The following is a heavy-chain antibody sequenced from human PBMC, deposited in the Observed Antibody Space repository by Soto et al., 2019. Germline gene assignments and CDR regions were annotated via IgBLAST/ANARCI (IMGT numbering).Heavy chain of an antibody. CDR3: ASIAVAGPFDY. CDR2: IWYDGSNK. V-gene: IGHV3-33*01. Sequence: GGSLRLSCAASGFTFSSYGMHWVRQAPGKGLEWVAVIWYDGSNKYYADSVKGRFTISGDNSKNTLYLQMNSLRAEDTAVYYCASIAVAGPFDYWGQGTLVTVSS. D-gene: IGHD6-19*01. CDR1: GFTFSSYG. J-gene: IGHJ4*02.